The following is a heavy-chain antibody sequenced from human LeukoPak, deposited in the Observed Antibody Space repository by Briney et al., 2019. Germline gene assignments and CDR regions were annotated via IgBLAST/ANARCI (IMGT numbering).Heavy chain of an antibody. V-gene: IGHV3-48*01. D-gene: IGHD4-17*01. CDR2: ISSSSSTI. Sequence: GGSLRLSCAASGFTFSSYSMNWVRQAPGKGLEWVSYISSSSSTIYYADSVKGRFTISRDNAKNSLYLQMNSLRAEDTAVYYCARVGYGDYGGYYMDVWGKGTTVTISS. CDR3: ARVGYGDYGGYYMDV. J-gene: IGHJ6*03. CDR1: GFTFSSYS.